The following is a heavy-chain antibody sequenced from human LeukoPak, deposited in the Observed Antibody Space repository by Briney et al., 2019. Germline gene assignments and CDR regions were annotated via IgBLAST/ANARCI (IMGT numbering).Heavy chain of an antibody. CDR1: GVTFSSYA. D-gene: IGHD3/OR15-3a*01. CDR3: ARASPLHWNYADY. Sequence: ASVKVSCKASGVTFSSYAISWVRQAPGQGLEWMGGIIPIFGTANYAQKFQGRVTITTDESTSTAYMELSSLRSEDTAVYYCARASPLHWNYADYWGQGTLVTVSS. V-gene: IGHV1-69*05. J-gene: IGHJ4*02. CDR2: IIPIFGTA.